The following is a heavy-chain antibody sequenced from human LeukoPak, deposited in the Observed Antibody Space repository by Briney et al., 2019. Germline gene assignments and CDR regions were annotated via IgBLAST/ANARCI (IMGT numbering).Heavy chain of an antibody. CDR1: GYTFTSYG. CDR2: ISAYNGNT. D-gene: IGHD3-10*01. CDR3: ARDFQELWFGEFLSPPNWFDP. Sequence: ASVKVSCKASGYTFTSYGISWVRQAPGQGLEWMGWISAYNGNTNYAQKLQGRVTMTTDTSTSTAYMELSRLRSDDTAVYYCARDFQELWFGEFLSPPNWFDPWGQGTLVTVSS. V-gene: IGHV1-18*01. J-gene: IGHJ5*02.